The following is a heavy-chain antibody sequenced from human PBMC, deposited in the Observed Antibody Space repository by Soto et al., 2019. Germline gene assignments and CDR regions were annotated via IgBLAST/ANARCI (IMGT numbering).Heavy chain of an antibody. V-gene: IGHV3-23*01. D-gene: IGHD1-1*01. Sequence: PGGSLRLSCAASGFTFSSYAMSGVRQAPGKGLEWVSSISGSGGGTYYADSVKGRFTFSRDNSKNTLYLQMNSLRAEDTAVYYCAKFGMATTKRSPPYYIDYWGQGALVTV. CDR1: GFTFSSYA. J-gene: IGHJ4*02. CDR3: AKFGMATTKRSPPYYIDY. CDR2: ISGSGGGT.